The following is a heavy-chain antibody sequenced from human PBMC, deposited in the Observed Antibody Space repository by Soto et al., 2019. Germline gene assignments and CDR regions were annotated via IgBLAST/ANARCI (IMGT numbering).Heavy chain of an antibody. Sequence: QVQLVQSGAEVKKPGASVKVSCKASGYTFTSYSMHWVRQAPGQGLEWMGIINPSGGSTSYAQKFQGRVTMTRDTSTSTVYMELSSLRSEDTAVYYGAKDSITIVGLVDYWGQGTLVAVSS. CDR2: INPSGGST. D-gene: IGHD3-3*01. CDR3: AKDSITIVGLVDY. J-gene: IGHJ4*02. V-gene: IGHV1-46*03. CDR1: GYTFTSYS.